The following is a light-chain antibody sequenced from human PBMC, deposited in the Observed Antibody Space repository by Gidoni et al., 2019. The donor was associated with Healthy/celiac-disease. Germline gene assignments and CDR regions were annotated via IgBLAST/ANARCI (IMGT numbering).Light chain of an antibody. CDR3: MQALQTPT. CDR2: LGS. Sequence: DIVMTQSPLSLPVTPGEPASISCRSSQSLLHSNGYNYLDWYLQKPRQSPQLLIYLGSNRASGVPDRFSGSGSGTDFTLKISRVEAEDVGVYYCMQALQTPTFGGGTKVEIK. J-gene: IGKJ4*01. CDR1: QSLLHSNGYNY. V-gene: IGKV2-28*01.